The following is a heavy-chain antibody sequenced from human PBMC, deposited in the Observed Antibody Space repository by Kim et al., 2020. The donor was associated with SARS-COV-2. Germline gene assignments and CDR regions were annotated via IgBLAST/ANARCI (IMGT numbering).Heavy chain of an antibody. V-gene: IGHV4-59*01. CDR1: GGSISSYY. J-gene: IGHJ3*02. Sequence: SETLSLTCTVSGGSISSYYWSWIRQPPGKGLEWIGYIYYSGSTNYNPSLKSRVTIPVDTSKNQFSLKLSSVTAADTAAYYCARGEVPYYDILTGYSDAFDIWGQGTMVTVSS. D-gene: IGHD3-9*01. CDR3: ARGEVPYYDILTGYSDAFDI. CDR2: IYYSGST.